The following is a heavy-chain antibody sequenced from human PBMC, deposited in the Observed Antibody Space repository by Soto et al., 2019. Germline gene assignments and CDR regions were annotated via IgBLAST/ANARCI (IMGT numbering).Heavy chain of an antibody. Sequence: SETLSLTCAVYGGSVSGYFWSWIRQPPGKGPEWIGEINHSGTTSYSPSLDSRVTTSVDTSKNQFSLRLSSVTAADTAIYYCARRYCSDSYCSYFDYWGRGTLVTVSS. CDR3: ARRYCSDSYCSYFDY. CDR2: INHSGTT. CDR1: GGSVSGYF. J-gene: IGHJ4*02. D-gene: IGHD2-15*01. V-gene: IGHV4-34*01.